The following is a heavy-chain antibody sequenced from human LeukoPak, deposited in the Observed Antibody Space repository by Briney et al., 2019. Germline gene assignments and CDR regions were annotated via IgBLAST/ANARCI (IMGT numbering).Heavy chain of an antibody. CDR1: GFTFDVYA. CDR3: AKDKPDNYYYGMDV. J-gene: IGHJ6*02. D-gene: IGHD1-14*01. CDR2: ISWNSGSI. V-gene: IGHV3-9*01. Sequence: GGSLRLSCAASGFTFDVYAMHWVRQAPGKGLEWVSGISWNSGSIGYADSVKGRFTISRDNAKNSLYLQMNSLRAEDTALYYCAKDKPDNYYYGMDVWGQGATVTVSS.